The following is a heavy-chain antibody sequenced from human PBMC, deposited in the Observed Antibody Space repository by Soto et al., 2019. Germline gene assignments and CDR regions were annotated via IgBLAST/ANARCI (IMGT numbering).Heavy chain of an antibody. Sequence: QVQLQESGPGLVKPSQTLSLTCTVSGGSISSGGYYWSWIRQHPGKGLEWIGYIYYSGSTYYNPSLKSRVTISVDTSKNQFSLKLSSVTAADTAVYYCARDSVSPLFAGAFDIWGQGTMVTVSS. CDR1: GGSISSGGYY. CDR3: ARDSVSPLFAGAFDI. D-gene: IGHD3-3*01. J-gene: IGHJ3*02. CDR2: IYYSGST. V-gene: IGHV4-31*03.